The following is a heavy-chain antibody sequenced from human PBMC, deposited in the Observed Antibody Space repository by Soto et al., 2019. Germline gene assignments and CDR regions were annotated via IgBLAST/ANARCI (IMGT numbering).Heavy chain of an antibody. CDR2: ISARGGSS. CDR1: GFSFSSYA. J-gene: IGHJ4*02. D-gene: IGHD4-4*01. CDR3: AKGSLEYSASVDN. Sequence: DVQLLESGGGLVQPGGSLRLSCAASGFSFSSYAMVWVRQAPGKGLEWVSVISARGGSSYFADSVKGRFTISRDNSKNGLSLEMNSLRAEDTDIYFCAKGSLEYSASVDNWGQGTLVIVSS. V-gene: IGHV3-23*01.